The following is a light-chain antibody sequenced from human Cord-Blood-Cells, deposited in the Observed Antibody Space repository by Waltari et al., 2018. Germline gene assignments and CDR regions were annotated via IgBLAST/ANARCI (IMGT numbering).Light chain of an antibody. CDR2: KAS. Sequence: DTQMTQSPSTLSASVVDRVTITWRASQSSSSWLAWYQQKPGKAPKVLIYKASSLESGVPSRFSGSGSGTEFTLTISSLQPDDFATYYCQQYNSYSYTFGQGTKLEIK. V-gene: IGKV1-5*03. CDR3: QQYNSYSYT. J-gene: IGKJ2*01. CDR1: QSSSSW.